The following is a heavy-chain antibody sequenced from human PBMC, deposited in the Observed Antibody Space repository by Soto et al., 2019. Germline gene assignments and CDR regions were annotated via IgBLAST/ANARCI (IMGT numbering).Heavy chain of an antibody. CDR3: ARIGGWYDIDF. CDR2: IFYNGTA. Sequence: PSETLSLTCSVSCGSVSSGSFHWSWIRQPPGKGLQFIGSIFYNGTANYSPSLKNRVSISIDTSQSQFFLQLISVAAADTAVYYCARIGGWYDIDFWGQGSQVTVSS. J-gene: IGHJ4*02. V-gene: IGHV4-61*01. D-gene: IGHD6-19*01. CDR1: CGSVSSGSFH.